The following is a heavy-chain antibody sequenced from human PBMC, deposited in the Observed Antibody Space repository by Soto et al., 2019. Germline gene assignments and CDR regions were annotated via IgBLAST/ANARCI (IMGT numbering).Heavy chain of an antibody. CDR2: INAGNGNT. CDR1: GYTFTSYA. D-gene: IGHD3-9*01. Sequence: QVQLVQSGAEVKKPGASVKVSCKASGYTFTSYAMHWVRQAPGQRLEWMGWINAGNGNTKYSQKFQGRVTITRDTSASTAYMELSSLRSEDTAVYYCARNVDYDILTGYYMPPSFDYRGQGTLVTVSS. V-gene: IGHV1-3*01. CDR3: ARNVDYDILTGYYMPPSFDY. J-gene: IGHJ4*02.